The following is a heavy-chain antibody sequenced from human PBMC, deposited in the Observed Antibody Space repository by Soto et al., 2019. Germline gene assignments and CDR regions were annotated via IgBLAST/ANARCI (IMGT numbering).Heavy chain of an antibody. CDR1: VASFTRYS. CDR3: ARPVEGGYSTDHHYHYALDV. Sequence: QVHLLQSGAEVKKPGSSVNISCTAYVASFTRYSLSWLRQAPGQGLEWVGGIVPIFGITNYAQRLQGRDKITADEATKTASIEMSRVFSDDTAVYYCARPVEGGYSTDHHYHYALDVWGQGTSVTVTS. CDR2: IVPIFGIT. D-gene: IGHD3-22*01. V-gene: IGHV1-69*01. J-gene: IGHJ6*01.